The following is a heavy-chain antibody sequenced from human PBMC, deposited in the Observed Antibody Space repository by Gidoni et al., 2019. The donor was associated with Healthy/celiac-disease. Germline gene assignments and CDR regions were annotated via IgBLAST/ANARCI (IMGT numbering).Heavy chain of an antibody. V-gene: IGHV3-30*18. Sequence: QVQLVESGGGVVQPGRSLRLSCAASGFTFSSYGMHWVRQAPGKGLEWVAVISYDGSNKYYADSVKGRFTISRDNSKNTLYLQMNSLRAEDTAVYYCAKDGSSGYYTYWGQGTLVTVSS. J-gene: IGHJ4*02. CDR3: AKDGSSGYYTY. CDR2: ISYDGSNK. CDR1: GFTFSSYG. D-gene: IGHD3-22*01.